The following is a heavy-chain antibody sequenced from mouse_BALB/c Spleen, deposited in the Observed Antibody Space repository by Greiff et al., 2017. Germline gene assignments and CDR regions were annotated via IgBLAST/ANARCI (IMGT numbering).Heavy chain of an antibody. CDR1: GFSLTSYG. D-gene: IGHD6-1*01. V-gene: IGHV2-9*02. CDR3: AREGSPRGGYYFDY. Sequence: QVQLKESGPGLVAPSQSLSITCPVSGFSLTSYGVHWVRQPPGKGLEWLGVIWAGGSTNYNSALMSRLSISKDNSKSQVFLKMNSLQTDDTAMYYCAREGSPRGGYYFDYWGQGTTLTVSS. J-gene: IGHJ2*01. CDR2: IWAGGST.